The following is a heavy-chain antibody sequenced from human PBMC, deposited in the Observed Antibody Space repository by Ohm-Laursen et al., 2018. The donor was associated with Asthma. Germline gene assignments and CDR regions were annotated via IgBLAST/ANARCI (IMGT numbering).Heavy chain of an antibody. Sequence: RLSCSASGFAFSNIWMTWVRQSPGKGLEWVGRITSERSGGTRAYAAPVKDRFTISRDDSKTTLYLQMNSLETEDTAVYFCATYNQYNAFDLWGQGTMVTVSS. CDR1: GFAFSNIW. J-gene: IGHJ3*01. V-gene: IGHV3-15*01. CDR3: ATYNQYNAFDL. D-gene: IGHD1-14*01. CDR2: ITSERSGGTR.